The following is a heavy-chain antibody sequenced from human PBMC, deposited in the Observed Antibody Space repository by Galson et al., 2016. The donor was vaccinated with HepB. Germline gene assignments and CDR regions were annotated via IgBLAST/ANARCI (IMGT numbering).Heavy chain of an antibody. CDR1: GYTFSTYA. CDR3: AKDARTPYSSGWYDFDY. D-gene: IGHD6-19*01. J-gene: IGHJ4*02. V-gene: IGHV3-23*01. Sequence: SLRLSCAGSGYTFSTYAMTWVRQAPGKGLEWVSIISASAGTTYYADSVKGRFTISRDNSKNTLYLQMNSLSAENTAVYYGAKDARTPYSSGWYDFDYWGQRTLVTVSS. CDR2: ISASAGTT.